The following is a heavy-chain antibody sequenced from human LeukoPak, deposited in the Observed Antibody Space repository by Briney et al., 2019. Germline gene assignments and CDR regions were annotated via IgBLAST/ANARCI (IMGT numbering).Heavy chain of an antibody. J-gene: IGHJ4*02. D-gene: IGHD2-21*01. Sequence: ASVKVSCKASGYTFTSYDINWVRPATAQGLEWMGWMNPNSGNTGYAQKFQGRVTMTRNTSISTAYMKLSSLRSEDTAVYYCARGILWWPLAYWGQGTLVTVSS. CDR1: GYTFTSYD. CDR3: ARGILWWPLAY. V-gene: IGHV1-8*01. CDR2: MNPNSGNT.